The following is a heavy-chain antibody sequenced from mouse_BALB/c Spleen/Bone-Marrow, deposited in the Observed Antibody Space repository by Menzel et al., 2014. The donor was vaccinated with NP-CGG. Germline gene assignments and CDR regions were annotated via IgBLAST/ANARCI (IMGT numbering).Heavy chain of an antibody. CDR3: ARVYGWYFDV. CDR2: INHNGGST. J-gene: IGHJ1*01. Sequence: EVQRVESGGGLVQPGGSLKLSCVASGFTFSSYGMAWVSQTPDKRLELVANINHNGGSTYYPDSVKGQFTISRDNAKNTLFLQMSRLKSEDTAMYYCARVYGWYFDVWGAGTTVTVSS. V-gene: IGHV5-6-3*01. D-gene: IGHD1-1*01. CDR1: GFTFSSYG.